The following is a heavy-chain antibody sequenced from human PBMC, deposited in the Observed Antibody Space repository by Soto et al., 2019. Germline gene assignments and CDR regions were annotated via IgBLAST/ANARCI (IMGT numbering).Heavy chain of an antibody. J-gene: IGHJ4*02. V-gene: IGHV4-59*08. D-gene: IGHD3-3*01. Sequence: PSETLSLTCTVSGGSISVYYWSWIRQPPGKGLEWIGYIYYSGSTNYNPSLKSRVTISVDTSKNQFSLKLSSVTAADTAVYYCARGGWRRIDSWGQGTMVTFSS. CDR2: IYYSGST. CDR1: GGSISVYY. CDR3: ARGGWRRIDS.